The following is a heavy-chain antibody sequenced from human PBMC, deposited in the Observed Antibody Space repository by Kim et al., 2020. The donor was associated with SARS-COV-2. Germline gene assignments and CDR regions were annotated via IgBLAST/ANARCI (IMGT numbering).Heavy chain of an antibody. CDR3: ARDAMVRGAEYPYGMDV. CDR2: IKQDGSEK. Sequence: GGSLRLSCAASGLIFSNYWMSWVRQAPGKGLEWVANIKQDGSEKYYVDSVKGRFTISRDNAKNSLYLQMNSLRAEDTAVYYCARDAMVRGAEYPYGMDVWGQGATVTVSS. CDR1: GLIFSNYW. J-gene: IGHJ6*02. D-gene: IGHD3-10*01. V-gene: IGHV3-7*03.